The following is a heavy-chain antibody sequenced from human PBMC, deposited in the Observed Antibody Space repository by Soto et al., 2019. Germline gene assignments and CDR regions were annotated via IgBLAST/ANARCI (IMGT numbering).Heavy chain of an antibody. V-gene: IGHV1-69*13. CDR1: GGTFSSYA. Sequence: ASVKVSCKASGGTFSSYAISWVRQAPGQGLEWMGGIIPIFGTANYAQKFQGRVTITADESTSTAYMELSSLRSEDTAVYYCASRAGYHKRSLAYYSYYYGLDVWGQVTTATVSS. J-gene: IGHJ6*02. CDR3: ASRAGYHKRSLAYYSYYYGLDV. CDR2: IIPIFGTA. D-gene: IGHD3-9*01.